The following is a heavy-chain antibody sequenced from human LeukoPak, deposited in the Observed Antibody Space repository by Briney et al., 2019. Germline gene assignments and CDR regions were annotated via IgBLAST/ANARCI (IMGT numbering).Heavy chain of an antibody. V-gene: IGHV3-23*01. D-gene: IGHD3-22*01. Sequence: GGSLRLSCAASGFTFSSYAMSWVRQAPGKGLEWVSAISGSGGSTYYADSVKGRFTISRDNSKNTLYLQMNSLRAEDTAVYYCARGPTYYYDSSGYYFDYWGQGTLVTVSS. J-gene: IGHJ4*02. CDR3: ARGPTYYYDSSGYYFDY. CDR2: ISGSGGST. CDR1: GFTFSSYA.